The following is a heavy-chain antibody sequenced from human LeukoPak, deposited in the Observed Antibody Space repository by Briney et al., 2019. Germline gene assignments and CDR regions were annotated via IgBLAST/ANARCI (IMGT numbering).Heavy chain of an antibody. J-gene: IGHJ4*02. Sequence: GGSLRLSCAASGFTVSSNYMSWVRQAPGKGLEWVSVIYAGGSTFYADSVKGRFTISRDNSKNTLYLQMNSLRAEDTAVYYCARGRNDYGDFSRWGQGTLVTVSS. D-gene: IGHD4-17*01. CDR3: ARGRNDYGDFSR. CDR2: IYAGGST. CDR1: GFTVSSNY. V-gene: IGHV3-53*01.